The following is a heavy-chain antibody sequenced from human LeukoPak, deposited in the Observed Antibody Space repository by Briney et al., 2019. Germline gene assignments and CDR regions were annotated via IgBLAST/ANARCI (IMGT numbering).Heavy chain of an antibody. CDR3: ARVVYYAFWSGYYFDY. Sequence: GGSLRLSCAASGFTFSSYWMSWVRQAPGKGLEWVANMKQDGSEKYYVDSVKGRFTISRDNAKNSLYLQMNSLRAEDTAVYYCARVVYYAFWSGYYFDYWGQGTLVTVSS. J-gene: IGHJ4*02. CDR1: GFTFSSYW. D-gene: IGHD3-3*01. CDR2: MKQDGSEK. V-gene: IGHV3-7*03.